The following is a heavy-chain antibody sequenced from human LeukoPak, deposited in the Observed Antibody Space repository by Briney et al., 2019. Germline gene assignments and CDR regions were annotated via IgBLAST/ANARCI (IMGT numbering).Heavy chain of an antibody. J-gene: IGHJ4*02. V-gene: IGHV3-48*03. CDR3: ARDPVLGYFDY. Sequence: GESLRLSCAASGFTFSSYEMNWVRQAPGKGREWVSYISSSGSTIYYADSVKGRFTLSRDNAKNSLYLQMNSLRAEDTAVYYCARDPVLGYFDYWGQGTLVTVSS. CDR2: ISSSGSTI. CDR1: GFTFSSYE.